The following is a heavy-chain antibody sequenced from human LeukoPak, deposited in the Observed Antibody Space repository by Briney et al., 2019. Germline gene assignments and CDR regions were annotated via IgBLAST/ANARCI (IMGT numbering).Heavy chain of an antibody. J-gene: IGHJ4*02. CDR1: GFTFSIYS. CDR3: ARDYDYVWGSYRYTEFDY. Sequence: PGGSLRLSCAASGFTFSIYSMNWVRQAPGKGLEWVSSISSSSSYIYYADSVKGRFTISRDNAKNSLYLQMNSLRAEDTAVYYCARDYDYVWGSYRYTEFDYWGQGTLVTVSS. V-gene: IGHV3-21*01. CDR2: ISSSSSYI. D-gene: IGHD3-16*02.